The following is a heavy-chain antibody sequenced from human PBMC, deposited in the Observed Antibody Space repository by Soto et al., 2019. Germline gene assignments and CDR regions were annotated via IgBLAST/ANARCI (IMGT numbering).Heavy chain of an antibody. D-gene: IGHD5-12*01. V-gene: IGHV4-31*03. CDR1: GGSISSAGYF. CDR2: IYYSGSA. J-gene: IGHJ6*01. Sequence: SATLSLTGSVSGGSISSAGYFWSWFRQHPGKGLEWIGHIYYSGSAYYSPSLKSRVAISVDTSRNQLSPNLSSVTAADTAVYYCANINPRNLPDNRAQGALDIVSAGM. CDR3: ANINPRNLPDNRAQGALDIVSAGM.